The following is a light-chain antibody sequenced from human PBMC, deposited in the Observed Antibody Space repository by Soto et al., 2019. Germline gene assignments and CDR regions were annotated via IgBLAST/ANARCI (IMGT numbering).Light chain of an antibody. J-gene: IGLJ2*01. V-gene: IGLV2-14*01. CDR2: DVS. CDR1: SSDVGGYNY. CDR3: SSYTSSNTLPVL. Sequence: QSALPQPASVSGSPGQSITISCTGTSSDVGGYNYVSWYQQHPGKAPKLMIYDVSNRPSGVSNRFSGSKSGNTASLTISGLQAEDEAEYYCSSYTSSNTLPVLFGGGTQLTVL.